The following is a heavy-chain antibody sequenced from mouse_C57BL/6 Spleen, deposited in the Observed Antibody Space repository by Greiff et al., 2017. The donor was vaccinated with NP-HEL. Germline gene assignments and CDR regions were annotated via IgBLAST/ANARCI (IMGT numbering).Heavy chain of an antibody. J-gene: IGHJ3*01. D-gene: IGHD2-4*01. CDR3: ARPGYDYDGTWFAY. V-gene: IGHV1-64*01. CDR1: GYTFTSYW. Sequence: QVQLQQSGAELVKPGASVKLSCKASGYTFTSYWMHWVKQRPGQGLEWIGMIHPNSGSTNYNEKLKSKATLTVDKSSSTAYMQLSSLTSEDSAVYYCARPGYDYDGTWFAYWGQGTLVTVSA. CDR2: IHPNSGST.